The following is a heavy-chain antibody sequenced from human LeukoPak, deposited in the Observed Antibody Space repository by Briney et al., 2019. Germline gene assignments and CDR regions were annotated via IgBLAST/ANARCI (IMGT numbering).Heavy chain of an antibody. J-gene: IGHJ4*02. V-gene: IGHV1-18*01. CDR2: ISAYNGNT. Sequence: ASVKVSCKASGYTFTSYGISWVRQAPGQGLEWMGWISAYNGNTRYAQNLQGRVTLTTDTSTSTAYMEVRSLRSDDTAVYYCARDADTAMVQYYFDYWGQGTLVTVSS. CDR3: ARDADTAMVQYYFDY. CDR1: GYTFTSYG. D-gene: IGHD5-18*01.